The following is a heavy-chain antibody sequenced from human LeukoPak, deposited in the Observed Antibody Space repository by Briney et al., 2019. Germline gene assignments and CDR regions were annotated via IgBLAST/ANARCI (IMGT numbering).Heavy chain of an antibody. CDR2: INPSGGST. CDR1: GYTFTSYY. CDR3: ARGTPRYCSGGSCYSDAFDI. J-gene: IGHJ3*02. D-gene: IGHD2-15*01. Sequence: GASVKVSCKASGYTFTSYYMHWVRQAPGQGLEWMGIINPSGGSTSYAQKFQGRVTMTRDTSTSTVYMELSSLRSEDTAVYYCARGTPRYCSGGSCYSDAFDIWGQGTMVTVSS. V-gene: IGHV1-46*01.